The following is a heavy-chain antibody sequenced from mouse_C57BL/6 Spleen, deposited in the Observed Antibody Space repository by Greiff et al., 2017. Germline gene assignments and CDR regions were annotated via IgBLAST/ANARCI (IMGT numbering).Heavy chain of an antibody. J-gene: IGHJ1*03. Sequence: QVQLKQPGAELVKPGASVKMSCKASGYTFTSYWITWVKQRPGQGLEWIGDIYPGSGSTNYNEKFKSKATLTVDTSSSTAYMQLSSLTSEDSAVYYCARPVSTLTTVVEDWYFDVWGTGTTVTVSS. V-gene: IGHV1-55*01. CDR2: IYPGSGST. CDR1: GYTFTSYW. D-gene: IGHD1-1*01. CDR3: ARPVSTLTTVVEDWYFDV.